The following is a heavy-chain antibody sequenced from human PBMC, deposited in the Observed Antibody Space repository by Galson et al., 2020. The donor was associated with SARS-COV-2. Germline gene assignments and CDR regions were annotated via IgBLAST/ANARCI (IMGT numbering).Heavy chain of an antibody. V-gene: IGHV4-39*07. CDR3: ARDPYSSADYRQGDAFDI. J-gene: IGHJ3*02. Sequence: SETLSLTCSVSGGSISSSSYYWGWIRQPPGKGLEWIGSIYSSGLTYYNPSLKSRVTISVDTSKNQFSLKLSSVTAADTAVYYCARDPYSSADYRQGDAFDIWGQGTMVTVSS. CDR2: IYSSGLT. D-gene: IGHD3-22*01. CDR1: GGSISSSSYY.